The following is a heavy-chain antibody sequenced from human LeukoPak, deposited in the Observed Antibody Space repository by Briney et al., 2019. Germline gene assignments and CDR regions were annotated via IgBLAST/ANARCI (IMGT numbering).Heavy chain of an antibody. CDR1: GFTFSSYE. CDR2: ISSSGSTT. J-gene: IGHJ4*02. V-gene: IGHV3-48*03. D-gene: IGHD5-18*01. CDR3: ARDTAMVTCFDY. Sequence: GGSLRLSCAASGFTFSSYEMNCVRQAPGRWLEWVSYISSSGSTTYYADSVKGQFTISRDNAKNSLYLQMNSLRAEDTAVYYCARDTAMVTCFDYWGQGTLVTVSS.